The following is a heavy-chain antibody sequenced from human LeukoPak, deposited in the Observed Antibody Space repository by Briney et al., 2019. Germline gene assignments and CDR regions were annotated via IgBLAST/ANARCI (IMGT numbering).Heavy chain of an antibody. CDR1: GGTFSSYA. J-gene: IGHJ4*02. D-gene: IGHD5-18*01. V-gene: IGHV1-69*15. CDR3: ARVGGYSYGSHFDY. Sequence: SVKVSCKASGGTFSSYAISWVRQAPGQGLEWMGRIIPIFGTANYAQKFQGRVTITPDESTSTACMELSSLRSEDTAVYYCARVGGYSYGSHFDYWGQGTLVTVSS. CDR2: IIPIFGTA.